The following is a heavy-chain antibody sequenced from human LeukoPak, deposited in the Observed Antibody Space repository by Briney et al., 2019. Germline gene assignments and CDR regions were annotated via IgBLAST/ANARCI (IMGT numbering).Heavy chain of an antibody. CDR3: ARGLGYCSGGSCYFYWFDP. V-gene: IGHV1-2*02. Sequence: ASVKVSCKASGYTFTGYYMHWVRQAPGQGLEWMGWINPNSGGTNYAQKFQGRVTMTRDTSISTAYMELSRLRSDDTAVYYCARGLGYCSGGSCYFYWFDPWGQGTLVTVSS. J-gene: IGHJ5*02. CDR2: INPNSGGT. CDR1: GYTFTGYY. D-gene: IGHD2-15*01.